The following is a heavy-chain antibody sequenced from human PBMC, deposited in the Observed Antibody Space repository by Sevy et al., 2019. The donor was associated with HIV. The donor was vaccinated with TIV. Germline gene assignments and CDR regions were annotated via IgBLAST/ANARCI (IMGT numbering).Heavy chain of an antibody. V-gene: IGHV1-18*01. CDR3: ARMLSCGGACYYFDS. CDR2: ISAYNGNT. Sequence: ASVKVSCKASGYTFTSYGISWVRQAPGQGLEWMGWISAYNGNTNYAQKLQGRVTMTTDTSATTVYMELRSLRSEDTAVYYCARMLSCGGACYYFDSWGQGTLVTVSS. D-gene: IGHD2-21*02. J-gene: IGHJ4*02. CDR1: GYTFTSYG.